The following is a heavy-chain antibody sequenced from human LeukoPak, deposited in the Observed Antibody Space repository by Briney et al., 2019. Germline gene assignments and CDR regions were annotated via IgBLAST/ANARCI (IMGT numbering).Heavy chain of an antibody. Sequence: PSQTLSLTCSVSGGTITSGRYYWTWIRQYPEKDLDWIGNSYYSGSTHFKPSLKSRATISLDKSKNQFSLNLTSATAADTAVYYCARATYDLLTGFYLDSWGQGTLVTVSS. J-gene: IGHJ4*02. V-gene: IGHV4-31*03. CDR1: GGTITSGRYY. CDR3: ARATYDLLTGFYLDS. CDR2: SYYSGST. D-gene: IGHD3-9*01.